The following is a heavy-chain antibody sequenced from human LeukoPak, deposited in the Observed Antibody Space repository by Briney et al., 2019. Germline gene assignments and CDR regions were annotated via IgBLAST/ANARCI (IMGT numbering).Heavy chain of an antibody. J-gene: IGHJ4*02. CDR3: AKAYDFWSGPRGYFDY. D-gene: IGHD3-3*01. CDR2: ISGSGGST. V-gene: IGHV3-23*01. Sequence: GGSLRLSCSASGFTFASYPMHWVRQAPGKGLEWVSAISGSGGSTYYADSVKGRFTISRDNSKNTLYLQMNSLRAEDTAVYYCAKAYDFWSGPRGYFDYWGQGTLVTVSS. CDR1: GFTFASYP.